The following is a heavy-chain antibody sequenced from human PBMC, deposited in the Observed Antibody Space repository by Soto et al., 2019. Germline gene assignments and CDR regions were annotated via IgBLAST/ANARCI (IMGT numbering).Heavy chain of an antibody. CDR2: IARDGIEK. Sequence: PGGSLKLSCAASGFTFSIYPIHWVRQAPGQGLEWVAIIARDGIEKHYADSVKGRFTISRDNSKNTLYLQMSSLRDVDTAMYFCAREEIAAYFKNWGLGTLVTVSS. CDR1: GFTFSIYP. J-gene: IGHJ4*01. V-gene: IGHV3-30-3*01. D-gene: IGHD2-15*01. CDR3: AREEIAAYFKN.